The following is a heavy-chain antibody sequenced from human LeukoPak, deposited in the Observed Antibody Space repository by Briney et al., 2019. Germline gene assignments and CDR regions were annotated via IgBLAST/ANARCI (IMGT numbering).Heavy chain of an antibody. Sequence: ASVKVSCKASGYTFTSYDINWVRQATGQGLEWMGWMNPNSGNTGYAQKFQGRVTMTRNTSISTAYMELSSLRSEDTAVYYCARGLDFQGEANFDYWGQGTLATVSS. CDR2: MNPNSGNT. D-gene: IGHD3-16*01. J-gene: IGHJ4*02. CDR1: GYTFTSYD. V-gene: IGHV1-8*01. CDR3: ARGLDFQGEANFDY.